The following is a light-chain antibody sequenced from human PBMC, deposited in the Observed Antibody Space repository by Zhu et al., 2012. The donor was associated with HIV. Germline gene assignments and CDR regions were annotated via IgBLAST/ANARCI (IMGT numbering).Light chain of an antibody. Sequence: EIVLTQSPATLSLSPGERATLSCRASQSVSTYLAWYQHKPGQAPRLLIYDASNKATGIPPRFSGSGSGTDFTLTISSLEPEDFAVYYCQQRSNWLFSFGPGTKGGCQT. V-gene: IGKV3-11*01. CDR2: DAS. J-gene: IGKJ3*01. CDR3: QQRSNWLFS. CDR1: QSVSTY.